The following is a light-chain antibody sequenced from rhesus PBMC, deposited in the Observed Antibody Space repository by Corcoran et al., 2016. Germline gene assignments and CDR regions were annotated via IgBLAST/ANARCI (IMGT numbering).Light chain of an antibody. CDR3: MQYTHIPYS. CDR2: KIY. Sequence: DVLMTQSPLALPISPGQPASISCRSSQRLIHNNGNTYLSWFQQKPGQPTRPLIYKIYNRFSGFPDRASGSGAGTDFTLRIGRVEAEDIGIYYCMQYTHIPYSFGQGTKVEIK. J-gene: IGKJ2*01. CDR1: QRLIHNNGNTY. V-gene: IGKV2-65*01.